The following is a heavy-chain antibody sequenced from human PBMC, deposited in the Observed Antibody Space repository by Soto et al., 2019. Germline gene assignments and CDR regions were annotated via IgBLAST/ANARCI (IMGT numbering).Heavy chain of an antibody. CDR3: AKGIVLVPAAMSYYYGMDV. Sequence: QVQLVESGGGVVQPGRSLRLSCAASGFTFSSYGMHWVRQAPGKGLEWVAVISYDGSSKYYADSVKGRFTISRDNSKNTLYLQMNSLRAEDTAVYYCAKGIVLVPAAMSYYYGMDVWGQGTTVTVSS. D-gene: IGHD2-2*01. V-gene: IGHV3-30*18. J-gene: IGHJ6*02. CDR1: GFTFSSYG. CDR2: ISYDGSSK.